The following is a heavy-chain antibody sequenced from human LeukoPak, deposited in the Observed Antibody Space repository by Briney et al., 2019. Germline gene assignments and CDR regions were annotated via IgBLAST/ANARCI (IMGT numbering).Heavy chain of an antibody. CDR1: GGSISSSNW. Sequence: PSETLSLTCAVSGGSISSSNWWSWVRQPPGKGLEWIGEIYHSGSTNYNPSLKSRVTISVEKSKNQFSLKLSSVTAADTAVYYCAREIPITMIGGMDVWGQGTTVTVSS. V-gene: IGHV4-4*02. J-gene: IGHJ6*02. CDR2: IYHSGST. CDR3: AREIPITMIGGMDV. D-gene: IGHD3-22*01.